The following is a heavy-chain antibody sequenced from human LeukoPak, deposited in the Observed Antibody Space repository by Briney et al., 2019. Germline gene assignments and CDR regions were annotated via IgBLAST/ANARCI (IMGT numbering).Heavy chain of an antibody. J-gene: IGHJ4*01. Sequence: GGSLRLSCAASGFTFSSYSMNWVRQAPGKGLEWLSYISSSSSTIYYADSVKGRFTISRDNAKNSLYLQMNRLRDEDTSVYCCARDTPLGASYDYWGQEPWSPSPQ. CDR3: ARDTPLGASYDY. D-gene: IGHD2-2*01. CDR2: ISSSSSTI. CDR1: GFTFSSYS. V-gene: IGHV3-48*02.